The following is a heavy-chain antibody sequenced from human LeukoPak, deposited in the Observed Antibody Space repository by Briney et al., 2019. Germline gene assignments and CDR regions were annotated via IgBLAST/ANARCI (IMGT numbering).Heavy chain of an antibody. D-gene: IGHD1-26*01. J-gene: IGHJ4*02. V-gene: IGHV1-24*01. Sequence: ASVKVSCKVSGYTLTELSMHWVRQAPGKGLEWMGGFDPEDGETICAQKLQGRVTMTEDTSTDTAYMELSSLRSEDTAVYYCATGRIVGATGYYFDYWGQGTLVTVSS. CDR3: ATGRIVGATGYYFDY. CDR1: GYTLTELS. CDR2: FDPEDGET.